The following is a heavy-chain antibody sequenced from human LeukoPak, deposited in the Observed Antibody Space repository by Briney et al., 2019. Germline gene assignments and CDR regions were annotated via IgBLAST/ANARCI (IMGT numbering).Heavy chain of an antibody. CDR2: IYIDGIT. CDR1: GGSIRTDGSY. V-gene: IGHV4-39*02. Sequence: SETLSLTCTVSGGSIRTDGSYWAWVRQPPGKGLEWIGSIYIDGITHYNSSLQSRVTLSIDTSKNHFSLRLTSVTAADTAVFYCARLFTRAWEYRYGMDVWGQGTAVTVSS. D-gene: IGHD1-26*01. J-gene: IGHJ6*02. CDR3: ARLFTRAWEYRYGMDV.